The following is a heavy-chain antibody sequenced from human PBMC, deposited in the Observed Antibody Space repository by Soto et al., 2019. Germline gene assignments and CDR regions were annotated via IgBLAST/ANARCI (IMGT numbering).Heavy chain of an antibody. V-gene: IGHV3-74*01. Sequence: QPGGSLRLSCAASGFSFSTYWMHWVRQAPGKGLVWVSRIDSDGSSTTYADSVKGRFTISRDNAKDTLYLQLNSLRAEDTAVYFCARDYYYYGMGVWGQGTTVTVSS. CDR2: IDSDGSST. CDR1: GFSFSTYW. CDR3: ARDYYYYGMGV. J-gene: IGHJ6*02.